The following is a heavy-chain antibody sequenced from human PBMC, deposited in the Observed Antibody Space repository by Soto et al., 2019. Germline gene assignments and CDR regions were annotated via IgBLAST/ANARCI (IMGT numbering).Heavy chain of an antibody. D-gene: IGHD2-15*01. CDR1: GGSISSYY. CDR3: ARDAGGPGDY. CDR2: IYTSGST. V-gene: IGHV4-4*07. J-gene: IGHJ4*02. Sequence: WETLSLTCTVSGGSISSYYWSWIRQPAGKGLEWMGRIYTSGSTSYNASLTSRVTLSADTSKNQFSLKLRSVTAADTAVYYCARDAGGPGDYWGQGVLVTVSS.